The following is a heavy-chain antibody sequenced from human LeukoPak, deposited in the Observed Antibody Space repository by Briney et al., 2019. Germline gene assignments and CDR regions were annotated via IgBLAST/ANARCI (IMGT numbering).Heavy chain of an antibody. V-gene: IGHV3-23*01. CDR3: AKAFGTNGYFQLPIDF. J-gene: IGHJ4*02. CDR1: GFTFSNYA. CDR2: ISGSGGST. D-gene: IGHD2-8*01. Sequence: PGGSLRLSCAASGFTFSNYAMSWARQAPGKGLEWVSAISGSGGSTYYADSVKGRFTISRDNSKNTLYLQMNSLRAEDTAIYYCAKAFGTNGYFQLPIDFWGQGTLVTVSS.